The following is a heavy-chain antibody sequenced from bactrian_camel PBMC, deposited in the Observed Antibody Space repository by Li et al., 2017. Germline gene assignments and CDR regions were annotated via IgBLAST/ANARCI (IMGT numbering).Heavy chain of an antibody. V-gene: IGHV3S6*01. CDR1: AFTSMYWW. CDR2: LKWDGTDT. CDR3: AADSAVVPGEELLPDLNY. D-gene: IGHD6*01. Sequence: HVQLVESGGGLVQPGGSLRLSCSAGAFTSMYWWMGWVRQTPGKGLEWVSTLKWDGTDTYYADFVKGRFTISQDVAKSTVYLQMNSLKPEDTAMYYCAADSAVVPGEELLPDLNYWGQGTQVTVS. J-gene: IGHJ4*01.